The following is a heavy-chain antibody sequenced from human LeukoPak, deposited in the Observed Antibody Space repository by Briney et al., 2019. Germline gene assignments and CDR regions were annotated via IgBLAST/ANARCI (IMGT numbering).Heavy chain of an antibody. Sequence: SVMVSCKASGYTFTNYGISWVRQAPGQGLEWMGRIIPILGIANYAQKFQGRVTITADKSTSTAYMELSSLRSEDTAVYYCASVEMATIRAFDIWGQGTMVTVSS. CDR1: GYTFTNYG. V-gene: IGHV1-69*04. J-gene: IGHJ3*02. D-gene: IGHD5-24*01. CDR3: ASVEMATIRAFDI. CDR2: IIPILGIA.